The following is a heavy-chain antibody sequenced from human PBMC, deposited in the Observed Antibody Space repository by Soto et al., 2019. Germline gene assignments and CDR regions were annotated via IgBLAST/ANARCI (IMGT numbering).Heavy chain of an antibody. J-gene: IGHJ6*02. CDR1: GGTFSSYA. Sequence: SVKVSCKASGGTFSSYAISWVRQAPGQGLEWMGGIIPIFGTANYAQKFRGRVTITADESTSTAYMELSSLRSEDTAVYYCARLGYSSGDWGMDVWGQGTTVTVSS. CDR2: IIPIFGTA. V-gene: IGHV1-69*13. CDR3: ARLGYSSGDWGMDV. D-gene: IGHD6-19*01.